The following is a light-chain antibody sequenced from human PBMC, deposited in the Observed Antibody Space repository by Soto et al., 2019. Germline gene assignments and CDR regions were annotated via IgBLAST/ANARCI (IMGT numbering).Light chain of an antibody. CDR2: GAS. CDR1: QSVSSSY. J-gene: IGKJ5*01. CDR3: QHYVERSPIT. Sequence: EIVLTQSPVTLSLSPGERATLSCRASQSVSSSYLAWYQQKPGQAPRLLIYGASSRATGIPDRFSGSGSGTDFTLNISRLEPEDFALYYCQHYVERSPITFGQGTRLEI. V-gene: IGKV3-20*01.